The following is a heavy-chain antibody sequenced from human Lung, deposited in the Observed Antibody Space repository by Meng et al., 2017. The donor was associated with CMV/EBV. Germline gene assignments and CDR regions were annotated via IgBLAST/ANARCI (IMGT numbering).Heavy chain of an antibody. Sequence: GGSLRLSCAASGFTFSSYGMSRVRQAPGKGLEWVANINQDGSEKYYVDSVEGRFTISRDNAKDALYLQMNALRAENTAVYYGARRPWGLDVWGQGTTVTVSS. CDR3: ARRPWGLDV. CDR2: INQDGSEK. V-gene: IGHV3-7*01. CDR1: GFTFSSYG. J-gene: IGHJ6*02.